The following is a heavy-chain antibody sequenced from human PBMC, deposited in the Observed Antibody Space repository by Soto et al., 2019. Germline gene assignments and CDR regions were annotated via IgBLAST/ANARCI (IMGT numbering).Heavy chain of an antibody. CDR2: IYYSGST. Sequence: PSETLSLTCTVSGGSISSGGYYWSWIRQHPRKCLEWICYIYYSGSTYYNPSLKSRVTISVDTSKNQFSLKLSSVTAADTAVYYCARVPGTEKYYYYYYMDVWGKGTTVTVSS. CDR1: GGSISSGGYY. D-gene: IGHD3-10*01. J-gene: IGHJ6*03. CDR3: ARVPGTEKYYYYYYMDV. V-gene: IGHV4-31*03.